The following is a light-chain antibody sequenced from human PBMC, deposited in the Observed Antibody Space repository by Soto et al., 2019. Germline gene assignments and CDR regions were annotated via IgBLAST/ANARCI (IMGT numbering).Light chain of an antibody. Sequence: DIVMTQSPLSLPVTPGEPASISCRSSQSLLHSNGYNYLDWDLQKPGQSPQLLIYLGSNRASGVPDRFSGSGSGTDFTLKISRVEAEDVGVYDCMQALQTPPMSTVGQGTKLEIK. CDR1: QSLLHSNGYNY. J-gene: IGKJ2*01. CDR3: MQALQTPPMST. V-gene: IGKV2-28*01. CDR2: LGS.